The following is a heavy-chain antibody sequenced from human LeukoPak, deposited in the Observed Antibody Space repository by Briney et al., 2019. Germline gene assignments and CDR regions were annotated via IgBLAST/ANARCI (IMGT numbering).Heavy chain of an antibody. D-gene: IGHD2-8*01. CDR1: GGTFSGYY. CDR3: ARRHCIDGLCPFDY. Sequence: PSETLSLTCAVYGGTFSGYYWSWIRQPPGKRLEWVGESNDSGGTNYNPSLKSRVTISVDTSKNQFSLKLSSVTAADTAVYYCARRHCIDGLCPFDYWAREPWTPSPQ. J-gene: IGHJ4*02. CDR2: SNDSGGT. V-gene: IGHV4-34*01.